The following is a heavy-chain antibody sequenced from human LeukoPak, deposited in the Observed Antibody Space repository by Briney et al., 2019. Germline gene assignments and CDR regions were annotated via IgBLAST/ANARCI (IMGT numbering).Heavy chain of an antibody. J-gene: IGHJ4*02. Sequence: PGESLKISCKGSGYNFANYWIAWVRQMPGKGLEWMEIIYPGDSDTRYSPSFQGQVTISADKSITTAYLQWDSLKASDTAKYDCASPIGGFCSGGSCYSLDSWGQGTLVTVSS. CDR3: ASPIGGFCSGGSCYSLDS. D-gene: IGHD2-15*01. CDR1: GYNFANYW. V-gene: IGHV5-51*01. CDR2: IYPGDSDT.